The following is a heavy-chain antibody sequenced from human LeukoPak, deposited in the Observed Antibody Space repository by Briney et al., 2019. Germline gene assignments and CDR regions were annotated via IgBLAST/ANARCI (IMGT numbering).Heavy chain of an antibody. V-gene: IGHV3-48*02. J-gene: IGHJ4*02. CDR3: ARGGPDTAVGGIPFDY. CDR2: ISSSSSNI. CDR1: GFTFSDYG. D-gene: IGHD5-18*01. Sequence: GGSLRLSCAVSGFTFSDYGMHWVRQAPGKGLEWVSYISSSSSNINYGDSVKGRFTISRDNSKNSVYLQMNSLRDEDTAVYNCARGGPDTAVGGIPFDYWGQGTLVSVSS.